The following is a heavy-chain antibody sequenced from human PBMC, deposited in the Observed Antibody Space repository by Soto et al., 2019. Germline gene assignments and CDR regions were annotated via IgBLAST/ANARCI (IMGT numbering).Heavy chain of an antibody. CDR1: GFTFSSYW. J-gene: IGHJ1*01. Sequence: EVQLVESGGGLVQPGGSLRLSCAASGFTFSSYWMSWVRQAPGKGLEWVANIKQDGSEKYYVDSVKGRFTISRDNAKNSLYLQMNSLRAEDTAVYYCARALESFTDKYGDYVRGDAEYFQHWGQGTMVTVSS. CDR3: ARALESFTDKYGDYVRGDAEYFQH. CDR2: IKQDGSEK. D-gene: IGHD4-17*01. V-gene: IGHV3-7*01.